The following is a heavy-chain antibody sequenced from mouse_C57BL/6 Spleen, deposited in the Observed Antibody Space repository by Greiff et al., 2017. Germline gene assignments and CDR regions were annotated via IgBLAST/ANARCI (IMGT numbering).Heavy chain of an antibody. Sequence: EVKLVESGGGLVKPGGSLKLSCAASGFTFSSYAMSWVRQTPEKRLEWVATISDGGSYTYYPDNVKGRFTISRDNAKNNLYLQMSHLKSEDTAMYYCAREGTTVVGDYFDYWGQGTTLTVSS. J-gene: IGHJ2*01. V-gene: IGHV5-4*01. CDR1: GFTFSSYA. CDR3: AREGTTVVGDYFDY. CDR2: ISDGGSYT. D-gene: IGHD1-1*01.